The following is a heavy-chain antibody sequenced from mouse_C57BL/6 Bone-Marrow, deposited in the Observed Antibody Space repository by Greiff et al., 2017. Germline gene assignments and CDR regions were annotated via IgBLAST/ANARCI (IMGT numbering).Heavy chain of an antibody. CDR1: GYTFTSYG. D-gene: IGHD1-1*01. J-gene: IGHJ2*01. Sequence: VQLQQSGAELARPGASVKLSCTASGYTFTSYGISWVKQRTGQGLEWIGEIYPRSGNTYYTEKFKGKATLTADKSSSTAYMELRLLTSEASAVYFCARECYYGSSDYWGQGTTLTVSS. CDR3: ARECYYGSSDY. CDR2: IYPRSGNT. V-gene: IGHV1-81*01.